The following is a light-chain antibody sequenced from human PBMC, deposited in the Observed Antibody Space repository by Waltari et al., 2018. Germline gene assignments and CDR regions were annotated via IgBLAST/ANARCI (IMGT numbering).Light chain of an antibody. CDR3: EQYDTMPHT. Sequence: ENVLTQSPGTVSLSPGERATLSCRASQSLTTTSLAWYQAKPGQAPRRLIYGASSRAAGVPKRFSGSGSGTEFTLIISSVAPEDFAVFYCEQYDTMPHTFGQGTKLEIK. CDR2: GAS. V-gene: IGKV3-20*01. J-gene: IGKJ2*01. CDR1: QSLTTTS.